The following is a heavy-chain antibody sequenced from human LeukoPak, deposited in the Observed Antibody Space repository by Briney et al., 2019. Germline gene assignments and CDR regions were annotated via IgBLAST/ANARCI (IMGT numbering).Heavy chain of an antibody. J-gene: IGHJ3*02. CDR3: ARDRRSTVTAFDI. Sequence: KTSETLSLTCTVSGGSISNYYWSWIRQPPGKGLEWIGYIYYSGITNYNPSLKSQVTISVDTSKNQFSLKLSSVTAADTAVYYCARDRRSTVTAFDIWGQGTMVTVSS. D-gene: IGHD4-17*01. V-gene: IGHV4-59*01. CDR1: GGSISNYY. CDR2: IYYSGIT.